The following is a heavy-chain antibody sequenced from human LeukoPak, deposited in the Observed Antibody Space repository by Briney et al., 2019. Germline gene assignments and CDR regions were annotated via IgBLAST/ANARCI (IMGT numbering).Heavy chain of an antibody. CDR1: GGSISRRDYF. Sequence: SETLSLTCTVSGGSISRRDYFWGWIRQPPGKGLEWIGSIYYSGSTYYNPSLKSRVTISVDTSKNQFSLKLSSVTAADTAVYYCAKRIAKGMDVWGQGTTVTVSS. CDR2: IYYSGST. J-gene: IGHJ6*02. CDR3: AKRIAKGMDV. V-gene: IGHV4-39*01. D-gene: IGHD6-13*01.